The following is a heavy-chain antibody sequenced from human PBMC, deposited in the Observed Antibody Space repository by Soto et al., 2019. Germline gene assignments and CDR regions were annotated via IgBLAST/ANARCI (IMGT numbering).Heavy chain of an antibody. J-gene: IGHJ3*02. CDR3: ARELWFGEFRTFDI. D-gene: IGHD3-10*01. CDR2: INPNSGGA. Sequence: ASVKVSCMASGYTFTDYYMHWVRQAPGQGLEWMGWINPNSGGANYAQKFQDSVTMTRDTSISTAYMELSRLRSDDTAVYYCARELWFGEFRTFDIWGQGTMVTVSS. V-gene: IGHV1-2*04. CDR1: GYTFTDYY.